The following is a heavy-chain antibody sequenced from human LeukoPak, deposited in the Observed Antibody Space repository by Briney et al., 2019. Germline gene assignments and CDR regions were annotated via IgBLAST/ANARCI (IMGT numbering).Heavy chain of an antibody. Sequence: PGGSLRLSCAASGFTVSSNYMSWVRQAPGKGLEWVSVIYSGGSTYYANSVKGRFTISRDNSKNTLYLQMNSLRAEDTAMYYCARDYGRSRDYGMDVWGQGTTVTVSS. CDR2: IYSGGST. CDR3: ARDYGRSRDYGMDV. V-gene: IGHV3-53*01. D-gene: IGHD3-10*01. CDR1: GFTVSSNY. J-gene: IGHJ6*02.